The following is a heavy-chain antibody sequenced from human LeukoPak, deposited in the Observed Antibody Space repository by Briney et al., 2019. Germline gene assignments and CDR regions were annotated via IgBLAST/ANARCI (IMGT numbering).Heavy chain of an antibody. Sequence: SETLSLTCTVSGGSVSSGSYYWSWIRQPPGKGLEWIGYIYYSGSTYYNPSLKSRVTISVDTSKNQFSLKLSSVTAADTAVYYCARGYCSGGSCYSGYNWFDPWGQGTLVTVSS. CDR3: ARGYCSGGSCYSGYNWFDP. J-gene: IGHJ5*02. CDR2: IYYSGST. D-gene: IGHD2-15*01. V-gene: IGHV4-30-4*08. CDR1: GGSVSSGSYY.